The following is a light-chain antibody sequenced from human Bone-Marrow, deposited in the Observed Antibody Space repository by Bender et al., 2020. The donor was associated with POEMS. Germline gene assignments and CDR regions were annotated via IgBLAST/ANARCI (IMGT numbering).Light chain of an antibody. CDR1: SSNIGSNY. J-gene: IGLJ3*02. V-gene: IGLV1-47*02. CDR3: CSYAGSYSWV. Sequence: QSVLTQPPSASGTPGQRVTISCSGSSSNIGSNYVYWYQHLPGTAPKLLIYGYNNRPSGVPDRFSGSKSGTSASLAITGLQAEDEANYYCCSYAGSYSWVFGGGTKLTVL. CDR2: GYN.